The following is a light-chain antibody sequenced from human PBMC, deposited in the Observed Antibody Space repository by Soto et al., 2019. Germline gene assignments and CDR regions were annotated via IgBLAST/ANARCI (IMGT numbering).Light chain of an antibody. J-gene: IGLJ3*02. CDR2: DVS. CDR1: SSDVGHNH. CDR3: SSCTSSGV. V-gene: IGLV2-14*01. Sequence: QSALTQPASVSGSPGQSITISCTGTSSDVGHNHVSWYQQHAGKVPKLIIYDVSTRPSGVSTRFSGSKSGNTASLTISGLQAEDEADYYCSSCTSSGVFGGGTKLTVL.